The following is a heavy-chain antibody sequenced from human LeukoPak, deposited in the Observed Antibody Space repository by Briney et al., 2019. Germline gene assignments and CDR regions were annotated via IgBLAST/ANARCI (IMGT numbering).Heavy chain of an antibody. CDR1: GYTFTSYA. J-gene: IGHJ6*02. V-gene: IGHV1-18*01. CDR2: ISGYNGNT. Sequence: ASVKVSCRASGYTFTSYAISWVRQAPGQGLEWMGWISGYNGNTKYAQKVQGRVTMTTDTSTSTAYMELRSLRSDDTAVYYCARGYSYGSDYYYGMDVWGQGTTVTVSS. CDR3: ARGYSYGSDYYYGMDV. D-gene: IGHD5-18*01.